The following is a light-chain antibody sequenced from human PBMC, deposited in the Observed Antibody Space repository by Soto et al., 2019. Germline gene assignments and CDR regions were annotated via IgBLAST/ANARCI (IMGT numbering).Light chain of an antibody. Sequence: QSVLTQPPSVSGAPGQRVTISGTGSSSNIGAGYDVHWYQQLPGTAPKLLISGNSNRPSGVPDRFSGSKSGTSASLAITGLQAEDEADYYCQSYDSSLSGSVFGGGIKLTVL. CDR1: SSNIGAGYD. CDR3: QSYDSSLSGSV. J-gene: IGLJ2*01. CDR2: GNS. V-gene: IGLV1-40*01.